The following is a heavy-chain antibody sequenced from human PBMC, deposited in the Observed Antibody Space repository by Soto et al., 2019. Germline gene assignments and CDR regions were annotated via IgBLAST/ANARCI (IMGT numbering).Heavy chain of an antibody. J-gene: IGHJ6*02. V-gene: IGHV4-30-4*01. CDR1: GGSISSGDYY. D-gene: IGHD2-2*01. CDR3: ARDCSSTSCYGMDV. CDR2: IYYSGST. Sequence: PSETLSLTCTVSGGSISSGDYYWSWIRQPPGKGLEWIGYIYYSGSTYYNPSLKSRVTISVDTSKNQFSLKLSSVTAADTAVYYCARDCSSTSCYGMDVWGQGTTVTVSS.